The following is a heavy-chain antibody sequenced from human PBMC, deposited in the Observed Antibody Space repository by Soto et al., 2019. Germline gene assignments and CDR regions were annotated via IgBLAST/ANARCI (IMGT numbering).Heavy chain of an antibody. Sequence: VGSLNISCKGSGYSFTIYWINLVRQMPGKGLEWMGISYPGDSDTRYSPSFQGQVTISADKSIDTAYLQWRSLKASDTAVYYCARHNGSSGSYFGLDVWGQGNTVTVSS. CDR1: GYSFTIYW. D-gene: IGHD2-8*01. CDR2: SYPGDSDT. V-gene: IGHV5-51*01. J-gene: IGHJ6*02. CDR3: ARHNGSSGSYFGLDV.